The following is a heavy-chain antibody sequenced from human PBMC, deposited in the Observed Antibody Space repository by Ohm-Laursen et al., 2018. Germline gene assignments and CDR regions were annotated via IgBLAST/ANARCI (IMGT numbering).Heavy chain of an antibody. D-gene: IGHD4-23*01. CDR2: FYWDDDK. J-gene: IGHJ4*02. CDR3: ARIPPGDNSCFDF. V-gene: IGHV2-70*11. CDR1: GLALSTGGMF. Sequence: THTLTLPCTFSGLALSTGGMFVRWIRQPPGKAPEWLARFYWDDDKYYNPSLRTRLTISKDTSKNQVDLTMTNMDPVDTATYYCARIPPGDNSCFDFWGQGILVTVSS.